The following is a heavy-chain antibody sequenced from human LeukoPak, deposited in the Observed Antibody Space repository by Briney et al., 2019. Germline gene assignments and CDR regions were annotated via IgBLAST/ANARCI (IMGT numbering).Heavy chain of an antibody. D-gene: IGHD2-21*02. CDR3: ARGSRGDEYYFDY. V-gene: IGHV3-66*01. J-gene: IGHJ4*02. CDR2: IYSGGST. CDR1: GFTVSSNY. Sequence: GGSLRLSCAASGFTVSSNYMSWVRQAPGKGLEWVSVIYSGGSTYYADSVKGRFTISRDNSKNTLYLQMNSLRAEDTAVYYCARGSRGDEYYFDYWGQGTLVTVSP.